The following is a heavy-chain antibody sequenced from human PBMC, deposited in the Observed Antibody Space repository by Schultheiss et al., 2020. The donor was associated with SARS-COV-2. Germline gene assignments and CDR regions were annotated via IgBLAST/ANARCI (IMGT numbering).Heavy chain of an antibody. CDR1: GFTFSSYE. Sequence: GGSLRLSCAASGFTFSSYEMNWVRQAPGKGLEWVSYISSSGSTIYYADSVKGRFTISRDNAKNSLYLRMNSLRAEDTAVYYCARDQEWELPLYYYGMDVWGQGTTVTVSS. J-gene: IGHJ6*02. D-gene: IGHD1-26*01. V-gene: IGHV3-48*03. CDR2: ISSSGSTI. CDR3: ARDQEWELPLYYYGMDV.